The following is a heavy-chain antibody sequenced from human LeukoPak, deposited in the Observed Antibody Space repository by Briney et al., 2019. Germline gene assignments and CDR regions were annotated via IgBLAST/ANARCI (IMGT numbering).Heavy chain of an antibody. CDR1: GFTFSSYA. D-gene: IGHD1-26*01. CDR3: AKAIQSGSSTGVFDY. Sequence: PGGSLRLSCAASGFTFSSYAMSWVRQAPGKGLEWVSAISGSGGSTYYADSVKGRFTISRDNSKNTLYLQMNSLRAEDTAVYYCAKAIQSGSSTGVFDYWGQGTLVTVSS. J-gene: IGHJ4*02. CDR2: ISGSGGST. V-gene: IGHV3-23*01.